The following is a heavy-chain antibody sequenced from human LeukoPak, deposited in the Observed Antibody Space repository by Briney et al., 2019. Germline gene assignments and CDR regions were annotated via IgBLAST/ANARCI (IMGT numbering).Heavy chain of an antibody. J-gene: IGHJ4*02. CDR1: GFTVSSND. CDR2: IYSGRST. D-gene: IGHD6-25*01. Sequence: PGGSLRLSCAASGFTVSSNDMSWVRQAPGKGLEWVSLIYSGRSTYYADSVKGRFIISRDNSKNTLYLQMNSLRAEDTAVYYCTKRPFSGYFDYWGQGTLVTVSS. V-gene: IGHV3-66*04. CDR3: TKRPFSGYFDY.